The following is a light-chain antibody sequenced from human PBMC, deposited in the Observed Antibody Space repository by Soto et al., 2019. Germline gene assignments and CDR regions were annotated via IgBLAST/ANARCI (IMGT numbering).Light chain of an antibody. CDR2: GAS. CDR1: QSVSSNF. CDR3: QQYGTSPPT. V-gene: IGKV3-20*01. J-gene: IGKJ1*01. Sequence: EIVLTQSPGTLSLSPGERATLSCKASQSVSSNFLAWYQRKPGQAPRLLIYGASYRATDIPNRFSGSGPGTDFTLTITRLEPEDFAVYYCQQYGTSPPTFGQGPKVEI.